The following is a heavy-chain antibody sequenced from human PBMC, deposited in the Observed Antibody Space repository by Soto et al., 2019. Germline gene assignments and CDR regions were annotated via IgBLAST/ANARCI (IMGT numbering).Heavy chain of an antibody. CDR2: IYYSGGT. J-gene: IGHJ5*02. Sequence: ASETLPLTCSVSGGPISSSTYYGGCIPQPPGKGLEWIRSIYYSGGTYYNPSLKSRVTISVDTSKNPFSLKLSSVAAADTAVYYCARHRGPMVRGVISNWFDPWGQGTLVTVSS. CDR3: ARHRGPMVRGVISNWFDP. D-gene: IGHD3-10*01. V-gene: IGHV4-39*01. CDR1: GGPISSSTYY.